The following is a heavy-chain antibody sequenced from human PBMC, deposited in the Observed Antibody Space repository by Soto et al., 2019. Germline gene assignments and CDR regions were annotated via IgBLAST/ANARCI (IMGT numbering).Heavy chain of an antibody. CDR1: GFTFSSYG. J-gene: IGHJ5*02. V-gene: IGHV3-30*18. D-gene: IGHD6-13*01. CDR3: AKVQPGSSWFDP. CDR2: ISYDGSNK. Sequence: GGSLRLSCAASGFTFSSYGMHWVRQAPGKGLEWVAVISYDGSNKYYADSVKGRFTISRDNSKNTLYLQMNSLRAEDTAVYYCAKVQPGSSWFDPWGQGTLVTVSS.